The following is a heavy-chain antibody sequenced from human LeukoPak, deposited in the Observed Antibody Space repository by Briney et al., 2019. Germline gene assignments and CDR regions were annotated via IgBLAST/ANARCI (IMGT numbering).Heavy chain of an antibody. CDR1: GYTFTSYD. D-gene: IGHD3-10*01. V-gene: IGHV1-8*01. CDR3: ARDPYYYGSGSYYNVSY. Sequence: ASVKVFCKASGYTFTSYDINWVRQATGQGLEWMGWMNPNSGNTGYAQKFQGRVTMTRNTSISTAYMELSSLRSEDTAVYYCARDPYYYGSGSYYNVSYWGQGTLVTVSS. CDR2: MNPNSGNT. J-gene: IGHJ4*02.